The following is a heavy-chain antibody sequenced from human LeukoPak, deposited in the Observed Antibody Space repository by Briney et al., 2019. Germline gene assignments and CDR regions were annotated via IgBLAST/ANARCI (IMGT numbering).Heavy chain of an antibody. V-gene: IGHV4-39*01. Sequence: SETLSLTCTVSGGSISSSSYYWGWIRQPPGRGLEWHGCIYYSGSTSYTPSLKTRVTISVDTSKNQFSLKLSSVTAADTAVYYCARTTIAIPVSDYWGQGTLVTVSS. J-gene: IGHJ4*02. CDR2: IYYSGST. CDR3: ARTTIAIPVSDY. D-gene: IGHD2-2*01. CDR1: GGSISSSSYY.